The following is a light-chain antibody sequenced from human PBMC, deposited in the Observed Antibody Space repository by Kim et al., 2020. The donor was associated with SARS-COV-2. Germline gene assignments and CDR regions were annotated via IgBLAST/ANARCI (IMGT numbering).Light chain of an antibody. J-gene: IGLJ3*02. CDR1: SGSVSTSYY. V-gene: IGLV8-61*01. Sequence: QTVVTQEPSFSVSPGGTVTLTCGLSSGSVSTSYYPSWYQQTPGQPPRTLIYSTKIRSSGVPNRFSRSILGNKAALTITGAQADDDSDYYCALYLGSGISMFGGGTQLTVL. CDR3: ALYLGSGISM. CDR2: STK.